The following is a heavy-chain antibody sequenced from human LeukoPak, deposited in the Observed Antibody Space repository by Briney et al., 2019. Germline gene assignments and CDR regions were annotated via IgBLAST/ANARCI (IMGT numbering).Heavy chain of an antibody. CDR2: IYYGGST. CDR3: ARGSWLGLDY. CDR1: GGSISSSSYY. V-gene: IGHV4-39*07. D-gene: IGHD6-19*01. Sequence: SETLSLTCTVSGGSISSSSYYWGWIRQPPGKGLEWIGSIYYGGSTYYNPSLKSRVTISVDTSKNQFSLKLSSVTAADTAVYYCARGSWLGLDYWGQGTLVTVSS. J-gene: IGHJ4*02.